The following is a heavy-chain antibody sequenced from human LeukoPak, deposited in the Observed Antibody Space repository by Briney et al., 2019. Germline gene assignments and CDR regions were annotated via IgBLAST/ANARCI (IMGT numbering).Heavy chain of an antibody. D-gene: IGHD3-22*01. V-gene: IGHV4-59*01. CDR1: GGSISSYY. CDR3: ARGRDPYYDSSGPIQH. J-gene: IGHJ1*01. CDR2: IYYSGST. Sequence: SETLSLTCNVSGGSISSYYWSWIRQPPGKGLEWIGYIYYSGSTNYNPSLKSRVTISVDTSKNQFSLKLSSVTAADTAVYYCARGRDPYYDSSGPIQHRGQGTLVTVSS.